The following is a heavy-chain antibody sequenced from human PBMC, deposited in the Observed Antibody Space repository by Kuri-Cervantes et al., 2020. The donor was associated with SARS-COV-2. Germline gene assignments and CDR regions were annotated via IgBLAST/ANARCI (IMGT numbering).Heavy chain of an antibody. CDR2: ISYDGSNK. D-gene: IGHD3-22*01. Sequence: GESLKISCAASGFTFSSYAMHWVRQAPGKGLEWVAVISYDGSNKYYADSVKGRFTISRDNSKNTLYLQMNSLRAEDTAVYYCARHRAGGYYDSSGLDVWGQGTTVTVSS. V-gene: IGHV3-30-3*01. CDR1: GFTFSSYA. J-gene: IGHJ6*02. CDR3: ARHRAGGYYDSSGLDV.